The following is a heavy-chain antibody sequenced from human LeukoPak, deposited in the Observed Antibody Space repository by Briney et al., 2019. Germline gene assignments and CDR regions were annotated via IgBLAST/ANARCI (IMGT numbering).Heavy chain of an antibody. CDR1: GFTFYDYG. CDR2: INWNGGST. J-gene: IGHJ6*02. Sequence: PGGSLRLSCAASGFTFYDYGMSWVRQAPGKGLEWVSGINWNGGSTGYADSVKGRFTISRDNAKNSLYLQMNSLRAEDTALYHCARDKDYYYGMDVWGQGTTVTVSS. CDR3: ARDKDYYYGMDV. V-gene: IGHV3-20*01.